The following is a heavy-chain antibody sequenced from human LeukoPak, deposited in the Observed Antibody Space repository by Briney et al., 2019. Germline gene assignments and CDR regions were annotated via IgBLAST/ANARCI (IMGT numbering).Heavy chain of an antibody. J-gene: IGHJ5*02. V-gene: IGHV1-24*01. CDR1: GYTLTELS. CDR3: ARVHCSSTSCWGPVRYFDWFSPTYNWFDP. D-gene: IGHD2-2*01. CDR2: FDPEDGET. Sequence: ASVKVSCKVSGYTLTELSMHWVRQAPGKGLEWMGGFDPEDGETIYAQKFQGRVTMTEDTSTDTAYMELSRLRSDDTAVYYCARVHCSSTSCWGPVRYFDWFSPTYNWFDPWGQGTLVTVSS.